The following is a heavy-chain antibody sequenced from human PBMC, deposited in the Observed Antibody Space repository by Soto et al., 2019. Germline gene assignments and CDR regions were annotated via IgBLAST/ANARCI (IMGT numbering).Heavy chain of an antibody. CDR1: GFTISSNY. V-gene: IGHV3-53*01. CDR3: ARAPPMIPFDY. CDR2: IYSNSYT. Sequence: GGSLRLSCVASGFTISSNYMTWVRQAPGKGLEWVSVIYSNSYTNYADSVKGRFTISRDNAKNSLYLQMNSLRAEDTAVYYCARAPPMIPFDYWGQGTLVTVSS. J-gene: IGHJ4*02. D-gene: IGHD3-22*01.